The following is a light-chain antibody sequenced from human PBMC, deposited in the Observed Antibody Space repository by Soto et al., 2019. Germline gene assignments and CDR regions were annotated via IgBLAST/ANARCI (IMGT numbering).Light chain of an antibody. CDR1: QSVSSN. Sequence: VVMTQSPATLSLSPWERATLSCRASQSVSSNLAWYQQKPGQAPRLLIYDASTRATGIPARFSGSGSGTEFTTPTSSVQAADFAAYYCQQHHNSSPPTFGGGTKVDIK. CDR3: QQHHNSSPPT. J-gene: IGKJ4*01. V-gene: IGKV3-15*01. CDR2: DAS.